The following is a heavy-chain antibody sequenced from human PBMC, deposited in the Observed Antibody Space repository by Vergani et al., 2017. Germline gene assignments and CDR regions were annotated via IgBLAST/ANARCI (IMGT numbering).Heavy chain of an antibody. CDR1: GFTFDDYA. Sequence: EVQLVESGGGLVQPGRSLRLSCAASGFTFDDYAMHWVRQAPGKGLEWVSGISWNSGSIGYPDSVKGRITISSDNAKNSLYLQMNRLRAEDTALYYCAKQRPEGYQLDVGMGGFQHWGQGTLVTVSS. D-gene: IGHD2-2*01. J-gene: IGHJ1*01. CDR3: AKQRPEGYQLDVGMGGFQH. CDR2: ISWNSGSI. V-gene: IGHV3-9*01.